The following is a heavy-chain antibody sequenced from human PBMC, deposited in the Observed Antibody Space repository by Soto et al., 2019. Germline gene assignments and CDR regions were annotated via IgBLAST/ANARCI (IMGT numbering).Heavy chain of an antibody. CDR2: IYYSGST. J-gene: IGHJ4*02. CDR3: ARHATRSYDY. Sequence: PSETLSLTCTVSGGSISSYYWSWIRQPPGKGLECIGYIYYSGSTNYNPSLKSRVTISVDTSKNQFTLNLSSVTAADTAVYYCARHATRSYDYWGQGTLVTVSS. CDR1: GGSISSYY. V-gene: IGHV4-59*08.